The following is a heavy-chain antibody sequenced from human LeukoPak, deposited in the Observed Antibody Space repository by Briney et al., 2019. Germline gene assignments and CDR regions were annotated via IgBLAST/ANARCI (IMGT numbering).Heavy chain of an antibody. J-gene: IGHJ5*02. CDR3: ARRYSGSYYNGFDP. CDR1: GGSFSGYY. D-gene: IGHD1-26*01. CDR2: INHSGST. Sequence: SETLSLTCAVYGGSFSGYYWSWIRQPPGKGLEWLGEINHSGSTNYNPSLKSRVTISVDTSKNQFSLKLSSVTAADTAVYYCARRYSGSYYNGFDPWGQGTLVTVSS. V-gene: IGHV4-34*01.